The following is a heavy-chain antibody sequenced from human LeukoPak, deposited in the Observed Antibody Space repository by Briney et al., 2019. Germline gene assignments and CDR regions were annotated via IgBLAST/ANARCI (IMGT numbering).Heavy chain of an antibody. D-gene: IGHD2-2*01. CDR1: GYTFTSYD. Sequence: GASVKVSCKASGYTFTSYDINWVRQATGRGLEWRGGMNPNSGNTDYAQKFQGRVTITRNTSISTAYMELSSLRSEDTAVYYCARGTRYCSSTSCYYFDYWGQGTLVTVSS. CDR3: ARGTRYCSSTSCYYFDY. V-gene: IGHV1-8*03. J-gene: IGHJ4*02. CDR2: MNPNSGNT.